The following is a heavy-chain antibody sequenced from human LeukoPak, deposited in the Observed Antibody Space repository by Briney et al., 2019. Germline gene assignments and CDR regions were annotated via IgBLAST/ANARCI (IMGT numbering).Heavy chain of an antibody. J-gene: IGHJ4*02. CDR3: AREDGVQLWLPDY. D-gene: IGHD5-18*01. CDR1: GFTFSSYA. CDR2: ISYDGSNK. V-gene: IGHV3-30-3*01. Sequence: PGRSLRLSCAASGFTFSSYAMHWVRQAPGKGLEWVAVISYDGSNKYYADSVKGRFTISRDNSKNTLYLQMNSLRAEDTAVYCCAREDGVQLWLPDYWGQGTLVTVSS.